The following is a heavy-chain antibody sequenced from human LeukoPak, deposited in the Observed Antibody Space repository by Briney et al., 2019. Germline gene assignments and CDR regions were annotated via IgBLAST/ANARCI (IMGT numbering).Heavy chain of an antibody. CDR3: ARHIATYSSSWTENWFDP. D-gene: IGHD6-13*01. Sequence: GGSLRLSCAASGFTFSSYAMSWVRRAPGKGLEWMGIIYPGDSDTRYSPSFQGQVTISADKSISTAYLQWSSLKASDTAMYYCARHIATYSSSWTENWFDPWGQGTLVTVSS. V-gene: IGHV5-51*01. CDR2: IYPGDSDT. J-gene: IGHJ5*02. CDR1: GFTFSSYA.